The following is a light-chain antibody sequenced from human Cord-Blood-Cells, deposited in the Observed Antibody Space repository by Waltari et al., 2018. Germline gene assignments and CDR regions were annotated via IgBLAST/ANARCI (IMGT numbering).Light chain of an antibody. CDR1: QSISSY. V-gene: IGKV1-39*01. Sequence: DIQLTQSPSSLSASQGDRATITCRASQSISSYFNWYQQKPGKAPKLLIYAASSLQSGVPSRFSGSGSGTDFNLTISSLQPEDFATYYYQQSYSTPYTFGQGTKLEIK. CDR2: AAS. J-gene: IGKJ2*01. CDR3: QQSYSTPYT.